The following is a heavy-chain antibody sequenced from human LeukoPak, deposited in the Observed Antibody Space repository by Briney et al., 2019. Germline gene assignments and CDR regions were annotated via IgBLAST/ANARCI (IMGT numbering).Heavy chain of an antibody. CDR3: ARGSNYGSGSYYNWFDP. CDR2: INPNSGGT. J-gene: IGHJ5*02. D-gene: IGHD3-10*01. Sequence: ASVKVSCKASGYTFTGYYMHWVRQAPGQGLEWMGWINPNSGGTNYAQKFQGWVTMTRDTSISTAYMELSRLRSDDTAVYYCARGSNYGSGSYYNWFDPWGQGTLVTVSS. V-gene: IGHV1-2*04. CDR1: GYTFTGYY.